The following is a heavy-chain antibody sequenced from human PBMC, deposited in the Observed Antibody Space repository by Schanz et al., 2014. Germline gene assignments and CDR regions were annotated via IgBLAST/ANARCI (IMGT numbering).Heavy chain of an antibody. CDR1: GFTFSIYA. Sequence: VQLVESGGGLVQPGGSLRLSCTASGFTFSIYAMHSVRQAPGKGLEYVSAISHDGYSTYYADSVKGRFTISRDNSKNTVYLQMNSLRAEDTAVYYCARPALWFGDNCFDPWGQGTLVTASS. CDR2: ISHDGYST. CDR3: ARPALWFGDNCFDP. V-gene: IGHV3-64*04. J-gene: IGHJ5*02. D-gene: IGHD3-10*01.